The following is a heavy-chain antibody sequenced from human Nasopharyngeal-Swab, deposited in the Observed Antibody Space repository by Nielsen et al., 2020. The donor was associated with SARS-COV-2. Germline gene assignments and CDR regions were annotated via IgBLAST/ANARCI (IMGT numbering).Heavy chain of an antibody. V-gene: IGHV4-61*02. J-gene: IGHJ4*02. CDR1: GGSISSGSYY. CDR3: ARVGTIAARWGYFDY. D-gene: IGHD6-6*01. Sequence: SETLSLTCTVSGGSISSGSYYWSWIRQPAGKGLEWIGRIYTSGSTNYNPSPKSRVTISVDTSKNQFSLKLSSVTAADTAVYYCARVGTIAARWGYFDYWGQGTLVTVSS. CDR2: IYTSGST.